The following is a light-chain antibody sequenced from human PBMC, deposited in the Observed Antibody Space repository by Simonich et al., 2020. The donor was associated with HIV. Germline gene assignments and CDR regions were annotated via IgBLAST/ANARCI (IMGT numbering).Light chain of an antibody. CDR2: GAS. Sequence: EIVMTQSPVTLSVSPGERATLSCRASQSVSSNLAWYQQKPGQAPRLLIYGASIRATGIPARFSGSGSGTEFTLTISSLQAEDVAVYYCQQYYTTPYTFGQGTTLEIK. CDR3: QQYYTTPYT. V-gene: IGKV3-15*01. J-gene: IGKJ2*01. CDR1: QSVSSN.